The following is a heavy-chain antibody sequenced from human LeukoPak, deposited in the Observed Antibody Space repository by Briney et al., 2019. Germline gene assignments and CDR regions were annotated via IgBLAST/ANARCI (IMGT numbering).Heavy chain of an antibody. Sequence: GGSLRLSCAASGFTFSSYAMHWVRQAPGKGLEWVAVISYDGSNKYYADSVKGRFTISRDNAKNSLYLQMNSLRAEDTAVYYCARRKYYYDSSVFAFDIWGQGTMVTVSS. CDR2: ISYDGSNK. V-gene: IGHV3-30-3*01. D-gene: IGHD3-22*01. CDR1: GFTFSSYA. CDR3: ARRKYYYDSSVFAFDI. J-gene: IGHJ3*02.